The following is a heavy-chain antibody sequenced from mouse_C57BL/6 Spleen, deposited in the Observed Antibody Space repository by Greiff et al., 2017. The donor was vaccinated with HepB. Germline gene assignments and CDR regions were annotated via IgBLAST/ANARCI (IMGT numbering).Heavy chain of an antibody. CDR1: GFTFSSYA. D-gene: IGHD2-5*01. V-gene: IGHV5-4*03. J-gene: IGHJ2*01. Sequence: EVMLVESGGGLVKPGGSLKLSCAASGFTFSSYAMSWVRQTPEKRLEWVATISDGGSYTYYPDNVKGRFTISRDNAKNNLYLQMSHLKSEDTAMYYCARRGYSNYEDYWGQGTTLTVSS. CDR2: ISDGGSYT. CDR3: ARRGYSNYEDY.